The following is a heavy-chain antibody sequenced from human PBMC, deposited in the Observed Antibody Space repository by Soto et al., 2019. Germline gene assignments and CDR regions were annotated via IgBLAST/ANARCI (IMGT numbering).Heavy chain of an antibody. CDR1: GFTFSSYG. Sequence: PGGSLRLSCAASGFTFSSYGMHWVRQAPGKGLEWVAVLWYDGSNKYYADSVKGRFTISTDNSKNTLYLQMNSLRAEDTAVYYCARDIVGATPDYYYGMDVWGQGTRSPSP. D-gene: IGHD1-26*01. V-gene: IGHV3-33*01. CDR2: LWYDGSNK. CDR3: ARDIVGATPDYYYGMDV. J-gene: IGHJ6*02.